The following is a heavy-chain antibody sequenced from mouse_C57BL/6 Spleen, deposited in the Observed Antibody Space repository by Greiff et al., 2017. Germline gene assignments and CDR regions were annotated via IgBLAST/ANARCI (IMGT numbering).Heavy chain of an antibody. D-gene: IGHD3-2*02. CDR2: IDPSDSYT. CDR1: GYTFTSYW. J-gene: IGHJ2*01. CDR3: ARSLDISGYSDY. V-gene: IGHV1-50*01. Sequence: QVQLQQPGAELVKPGASVKLSCKASGYTFTSYWMQWVKQRPGQGLEWIGEIDPSDSYTNYNQKLKGKATLTVDTSSSTAYMQLSSLTSEDSAVYYCARSLDISGYSDYGGQGTTLTVSS.